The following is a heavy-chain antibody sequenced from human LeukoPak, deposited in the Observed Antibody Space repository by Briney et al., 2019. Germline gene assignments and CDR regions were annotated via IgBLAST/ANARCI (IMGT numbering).Heavy chain of an antibody. CDR2: ISSSGSTI. V-gene: IGHV3-11*04. CDR3: ASGYDYVWGSYPSHFDY. Sequence: GGSLRLSCAASGFTFSDYYMSWIRQAPGKGLEWASYISSSGSTIYYADSVKGRFTISRDNAKNSLYLQMNSLRAEDTAVYYCASGYDYVWGSYPSHFDYWGQGTLVTVSS. D-gene: IGHD3-16*01. J-gene: IGHJ4*02. CDR1: GFTFSDYY.